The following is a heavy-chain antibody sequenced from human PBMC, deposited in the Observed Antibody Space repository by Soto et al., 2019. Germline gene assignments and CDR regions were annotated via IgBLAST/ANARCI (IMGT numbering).Heavy chain of an antibody. CDR1: GFNFSDHY. V-gene: IGHV3-11*06. CDR3: ARHTSGWHYYDY. CDR2: ISGSSRYT. D-gene: IGHD6-19*01. Sequence: GGSRRLSCAASGFNFSDHYMNWVRQAPGKGLEWVSYISGSSRYTNFADSVKGRFTISRDNAKSSLYLQMNSLRVEDTAVYYCARHTSGWHYYDYWGQGTPVTVSS. J-gene: IGHJ4*02.